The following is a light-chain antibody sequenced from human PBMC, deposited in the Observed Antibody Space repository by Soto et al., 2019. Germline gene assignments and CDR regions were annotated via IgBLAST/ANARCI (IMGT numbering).Light chain of an antibody. CDR1: SSDVGGYNY. CDR3: SSYTSSSTLLYV. J-gene: IGLJ1*01. CDR2: DVS. V-gene: IGLV2-14*01. Sequence: QSALTQPDSVSGSPGQSITISCTGTSSDVGGYNYVSWYQQHPGKAPKLMIYDVSNRPSGVSNRFSGSKSGNTASLTISGLQAADESDYYCSSYTSSSTLLYVFGTGTQLTVL.